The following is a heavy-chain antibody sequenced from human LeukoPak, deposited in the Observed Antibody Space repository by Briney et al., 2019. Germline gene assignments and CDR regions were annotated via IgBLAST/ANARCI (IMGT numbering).Heavy chain of an antibody. V-gene: IGHV1-69*04. CDR1: GGTFSSYA. D-gene: IGHD3-10*01. Sequence: ASVKVSCKASGGTFSSYAISWVRQAPGQGLEWMGRIIPILGIANYAQKFQGRVTITADKSTSTAYMELSSLRSEDTAVYYCARGGYYGSGGYCDYRGQGTLVTVSS. CDR2: IIPILGIA. J-gene: IGHJ4*02. CDR3: ARGGYYGSGGYCDY.